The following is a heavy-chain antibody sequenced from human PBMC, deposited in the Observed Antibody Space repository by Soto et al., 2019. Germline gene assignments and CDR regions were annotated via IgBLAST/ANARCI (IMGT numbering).Heavy chain of an antibody. Sequence: PSETLSLTCTVSGGSIRSGTYYWNWIRQHPGKGLEWIGYIYHSGSTYYNPSLEGRVSISLDASKNNFSLKLSSVTAADTAVYFCARSYGSGNYYGVPSNWFDPWGPGTQVTVSS. V-gene: IGHV4-31*03. D-gene: IGHD3-10*01. CDR1: GGSIRSGTYY. J-gene: IGHJ5*02. CDR3: ARSYGSGNYYGVPSNWFDP. CDR2: IYHSGST.